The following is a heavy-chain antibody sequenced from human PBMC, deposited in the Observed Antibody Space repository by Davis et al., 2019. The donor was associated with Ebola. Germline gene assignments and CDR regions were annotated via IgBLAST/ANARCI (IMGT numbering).Heavy chain of an antibody. Sequence: MPGGSLRLSCTVSGGSISSSSYYWGWIRQPPGKGLEWIGSIYYSGSTYYNPSLKSRVTISVDTSKNQFSLKLSSVTAADTVVYYCARLGYCSSTSCYTPYYYYGMDVWGQGTTVTVSS. J-gene: IGHJ6*02. CDR2: IYYSGST. D-gene: IGHD2-2*02. CDR1: GGSISSSSYY. CDR3: ARLGYCSSTSCYTPYYYYGMDV. V-gene: IGHV4-39*01.